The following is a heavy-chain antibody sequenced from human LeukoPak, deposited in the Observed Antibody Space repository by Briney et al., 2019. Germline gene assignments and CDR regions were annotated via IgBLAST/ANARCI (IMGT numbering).Heavy chain of an antibody. D-gene: IGHD5-12*01. J-gene: IGHJ4*02. CDR1: RFTFSNYG. V-gene: IGHV3-30*02. CDR2: IRYDGSIK. CDR3: AKDAGGYGDY. Sequence: PGGSLRLSRAASRFTFSNYGMHWVRQAPGKGLEWMAFIRYDGSIKYHADSVKGRFTISRDNSKNTLYLQMNSLRAEDTAVYYCAKDAGGYGDYWGQGTLVTVSS.